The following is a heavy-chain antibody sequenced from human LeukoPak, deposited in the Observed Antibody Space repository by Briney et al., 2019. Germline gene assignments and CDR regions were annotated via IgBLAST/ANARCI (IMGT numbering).Heavy chain of an antibody. Sequence: ASVKVSCKASGYTFTSYGISWVRQAPGQGLEWMGWISAYNGNTNYAQKLQGRVTMTTDTSTSTAYMELRSLRSDDTAVYYRARVAGGFGGGPSGSDYYYYYMDVWGKGTTVTISS. CDR2: ISAYNGNT. CDR1: GYTFTSYG. J-gene: IGHJ6*03. CDR3: ARVAGGFGGGPSGSDYYYYYMDV. D-gene: IGHD3-10*01. V-gene: IGHV1-18*01.